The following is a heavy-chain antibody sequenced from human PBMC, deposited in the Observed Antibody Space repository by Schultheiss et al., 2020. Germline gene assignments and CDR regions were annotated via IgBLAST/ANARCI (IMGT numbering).Heavy chain of an antibody. CDR1: GFTFSNAW. V-gene: IGHV3-15*01. D-gene: IGHD3-22*01. Sequence: GGSLRLSCAASGFTFSNAWMSWVRQAPGKGLEWVGRIKSKTDNGTTDYAAPVKGRFTISRDDSKNTLYLQMNSLKTEDTAVYYCTTDFVLGYYDSSGYYVPTGYFDYWGQGTLVTVSS. J-gene: IGHJ4*02. CDR2: IKSKTDNGTT. CDR3: TTDFVLGYYDSSGYYVPTGYFDY.